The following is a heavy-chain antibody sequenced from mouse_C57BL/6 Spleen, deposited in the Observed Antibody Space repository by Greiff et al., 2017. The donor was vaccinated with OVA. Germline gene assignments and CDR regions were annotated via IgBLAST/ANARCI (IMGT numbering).Heavy chain of an antibody. V-gene: IGHV5-17*01. CDR1: GFTFSDYG. J-gene: IGHJ3*01. Sequence: DVKLVESGGGLVKPGGSLKLSCAASGFTFSDYGMHWVRQAPEKGLEWVAYISSGSSTIYYADTVKGRFTISRDNAKNTLFLQMTSLRSEDTAMYYCARGGYGAWFAYWGQGTLVTVSA. CDR2: ISSGSSTI. CDR3: ARGGYGAWFAY. D-gene: IGHD2-2*01.